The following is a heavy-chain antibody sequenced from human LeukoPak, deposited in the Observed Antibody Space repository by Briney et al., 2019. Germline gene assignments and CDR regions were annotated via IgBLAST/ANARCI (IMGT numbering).Heavy chain of an antibody. CDR2: IYSTGSS. CDR3: AREYGDLDY. CDR1: GGSISSYY. Sequence: TASETLSHTCTVSGGSISSYYWSWIRQPAGKGLEWIGRIYSTGSSNYNPSLKSRVTMSVDTSKNQFSLKLTSVTAADTAVYYCAREYGDLDYWGQGTLVTVSS. V-gene: IGHV4-4*07. J-gene: IGHJ4*02. D-gene: IGHD4-17*01.